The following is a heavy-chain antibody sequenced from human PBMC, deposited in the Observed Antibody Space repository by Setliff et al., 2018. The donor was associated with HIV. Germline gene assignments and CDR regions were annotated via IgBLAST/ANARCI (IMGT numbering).Heavy chain of an antibody. D-gene: IGHD6-19*01. CDR3: VTLGRRGWFIDY. V-gene: IGHV4-4*07. CDR1: GVSIPTNY. Sequence: SETLSLTCNISGVSIPTNYWNWIRQPAGKGLEWIGRIYTTGGTNYNPALKSRVTMSIDTSKNQISLKLNSVTAADTATYYCVTLGRRGWFIDYWGQGTLVTVSS. CDR2: IYTTGGT. J-gene: IGHJ4*02.